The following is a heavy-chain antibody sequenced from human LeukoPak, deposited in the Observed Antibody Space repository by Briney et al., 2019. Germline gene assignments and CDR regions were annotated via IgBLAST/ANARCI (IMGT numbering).Heavy chain of an antibody. J-gene: IGHJ4*02. V-gene: IGHV3-23*01. Sequence: GGSLRLSCAASGFTFSSYAMSWVRRAPGKGLEWVSAISGSGGSTHYADSVKGRFTNSRDNSKNTPYRQMNSLRAEDTAVYYCAHVALGVDYWGQGTLVTVSS. CDR3: AHVALGVDY. CDR2: ISGSGGST. D-gene: IGHD2-15*01. CDR1: GFTFSSYA.